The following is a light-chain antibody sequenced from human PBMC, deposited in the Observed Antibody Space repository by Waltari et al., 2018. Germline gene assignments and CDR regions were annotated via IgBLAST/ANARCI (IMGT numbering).Light chain of an antibody. CDR2: WAS. V-gene: IGKV4-1*01. Sequence: IVLTQSPDSLAVSLGERATINCKSSQSLLDTSNNKNYLAWYRQKPGQPPQLPFYWASTRNSGVPGRLSGGGSGSDFTLTISGLQADDVAVYYCQQYSGSPLTFGGGTKVEIE. CDR3: QQYSGSPLT. J-gene: IGKJ4*01. CDR1: QSLLDTSNNKNY.